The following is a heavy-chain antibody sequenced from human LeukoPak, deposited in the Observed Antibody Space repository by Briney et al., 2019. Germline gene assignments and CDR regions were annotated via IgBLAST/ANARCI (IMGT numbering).Heavy chain of an antibody. CDR1: GYTFTSYD. V-gene: IGHV1-8*03. CDR2: MNPNSGNT. J-gene: IGHJ4*02. D-gene: IGHD1-26*01. Sequence: EASVEVSCKASGYTFTSYDINWVRQAPGQGLEWMGWMNPNSGNTGYAQKFQGRVTITRNTSISTAYMELSSLRSEDTAVYYCARGGLIVGAVYLLDYWGQGTLVTVSS. CDR3: ARGGLIVGAVYLLDY.